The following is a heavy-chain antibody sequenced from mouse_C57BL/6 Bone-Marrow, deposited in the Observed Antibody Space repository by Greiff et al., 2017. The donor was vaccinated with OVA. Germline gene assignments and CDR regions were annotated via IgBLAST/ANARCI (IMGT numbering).Heavy chain of an antibody. D-gene: IGHD2-1*01. Sequence: QVQLKESGPELVKPGASVKISCKASGYAFTSSWMHWVKQRPGKGLEWIGRIYPGDGDTNYNGKFKGKATLTADQSSSPASMQLSSLTSEHPEVSFCARGDGNYHYYFDYWGQGTTVTVSS. V-gene: IGHV1-82*01. CDR2: IYPGDGDT. CDR3: ARGDGNYHYYFDY. J-gene: IGHJ2*01. CDR1: GYAFTSSW.